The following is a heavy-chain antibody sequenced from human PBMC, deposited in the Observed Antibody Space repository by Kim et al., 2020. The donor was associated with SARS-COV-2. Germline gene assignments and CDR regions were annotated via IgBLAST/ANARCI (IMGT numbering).Heavy chain of an antibody. CDR2: IYSVGIT. D-gene: IGHD3-22*01. CDR3: ARDPYYYDSSG. CDR1: GFTVSSNY. V-gene: IGHV3-53*01. J-gene: IGHJ4*02. Sequence: GGSLRLSCAASGFTVSSNYMSWVRQAPGKGLEWVSVIYSVGITYYADSVKGRFTISRDNSKNTLYLQMNSLRAEDRAVDYCARDPYYYDSSGWGQGTLVTVSS.